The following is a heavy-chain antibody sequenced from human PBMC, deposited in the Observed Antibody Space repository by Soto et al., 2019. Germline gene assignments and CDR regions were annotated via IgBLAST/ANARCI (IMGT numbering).Heavy chain of an antibody. CDR3: ARGGSEGGLDV. V-gene: IGHV4-59*01. D-gene: IGHD3-10*01. CDR2: LYYSGNT. Sequence: QMQLQESGPGVVKPSETLSLTCTVSGASISTYYWTWIRQAPGKGLEWIGYLYYSGNTNYNPSLKIRVTMSVDTAKNHFYLTLTSATAADTAVDFCARGGSEGGLDVWGQGTTVAVSS. J-gene: IGHJ6*02. CDR1: GASISTYY.